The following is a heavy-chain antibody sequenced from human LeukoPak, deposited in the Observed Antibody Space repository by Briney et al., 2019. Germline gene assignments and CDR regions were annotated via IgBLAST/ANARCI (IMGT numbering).Heavy chain of an antibody. Sequence: ASVKVSCKASGYTFTSYGISWVRQAPGQGLECMGWISAYNGNTNYAQKLQGRVTMTTDTSTSTAYMELRSLRSDDTAVYYCARSYYYDSSGYYALYYGMDVWGQGTTVTVSS. CDR2: ISAYNGNT. CDR1: GYTFTSYG. V-gene: IGHV1-18*01. D-gene: IGHD3-22*01. J-gene: IGHJ6*02. CDR3: ARSYYYDSSGYYALYYGMDV.